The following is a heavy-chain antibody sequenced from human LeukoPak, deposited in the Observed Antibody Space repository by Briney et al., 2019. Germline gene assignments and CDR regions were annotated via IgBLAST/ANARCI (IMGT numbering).Heavy chain of an antibody. CDR3: ARDKLLEYGNWFDP. J-gene: IGHJ5*02. CDR1: GFTFSSYG. V-gene: IGHV3-30*03. D-gene: IGHD4/OR15-4a*01. CDR2: ISYDGSNK. Sequence: GGSLRLSCAASGFTFSSYGMPWVRQAPGKGLEWVAVISYDGSNKYYADSVKGRFTISRDNSKNTLYLQMNSLRAEDTAVYYCARDKLLEYGNWFDPWGQGTLVSVSS.